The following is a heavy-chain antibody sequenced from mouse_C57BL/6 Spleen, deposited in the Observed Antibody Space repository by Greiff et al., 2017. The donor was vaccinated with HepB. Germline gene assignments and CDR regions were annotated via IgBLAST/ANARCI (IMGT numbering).Heavy chain of an antibody. D-gene: IGHD1-1*01. Sequence: QVQLKQSGPGLVQPSQSLSITCTVSGFSLTSYGVHWVRQSPGKGLEWLGVIWSGGSTDYNAAFISRLSISKDNSKSQVFFKMNSLQADDTAIYYCGTTVVATGNAMDYWGQGTSVTVSS. V-gene: IGHV2-2*01. J-gene: IGHJ4*01. CDR1: GFSLTSYG. CDR2: IWSGGST. CDR3: GTTVVATGNAMDY.